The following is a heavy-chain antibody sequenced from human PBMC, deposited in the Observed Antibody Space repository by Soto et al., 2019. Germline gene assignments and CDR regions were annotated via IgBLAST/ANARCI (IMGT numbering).Heavy chain of an antibody. CDR1: GYTFTSYG. D-gene: IGHD3-22*01. CDR2: ISAYNGNT. J-gene: IGHJ4*02. CDR3: ARETYYYDSSGSDY. Sequence: QGQLVQSGAEVKEPGASVKVSCKASGYTFTSYGISWVRQAPGQGLEWMGWISAYNGNTNYAQKLQGRVTMTTDTSTSTAYMELRSLRSHDTAVYYCARETYYYDSSGSDYWGQGTLVTVSS. V-gene: IGHV1-18*01.